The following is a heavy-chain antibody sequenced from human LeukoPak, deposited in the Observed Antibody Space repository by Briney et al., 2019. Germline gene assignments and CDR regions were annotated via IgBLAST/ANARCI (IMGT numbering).Heavy chain of an antibody. Sequence: PGGSLRLSCAASGFTFSSYEMNWVRQAPGKGLEWVSYISSSGSTIYYADSVKGRFTISRDNAKNSLYLQMNSLRAEDTAVYYCARDGYSGYDFGLDVWGKGTTVTVSS. CDR2: ISSSGSTI. CDR1: GFTFSSYE. J-gene: IGHJ6*04. D-gene: IGHD5-12*01. CDR3: ARDGYSGYDFGLDV. V-gene: IGHV3-48*03.